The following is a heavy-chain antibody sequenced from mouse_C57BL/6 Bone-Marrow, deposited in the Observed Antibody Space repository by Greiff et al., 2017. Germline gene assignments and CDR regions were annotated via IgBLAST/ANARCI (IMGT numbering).Heavy chain of an antibody. V-gene: IGHV1-64*01. CDR3: ALIYYDYDGGDD. D-gene: IGHD2-4*01. Sequence: QVHVKQPGAELVKPGASVKLSCKASGYTFTSYWMHWVKQRPGQGLEWIGMIHPNSGSTNYNEKFKSKATLTVDKSSSTAYMQLSSLTSEDSAVYYCALIYYDYDGGDDWGQGTTLTVSS. CDR1: GYTFTSYW. CDR2: IHPNSGST. J-gene: IGHJ2*01.